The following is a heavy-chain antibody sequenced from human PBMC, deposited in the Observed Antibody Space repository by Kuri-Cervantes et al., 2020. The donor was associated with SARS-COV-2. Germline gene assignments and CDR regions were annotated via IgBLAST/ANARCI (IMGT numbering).Heavy chain of an antibody. CDR3: ARGTPPGGYSYGYTRKYYYYGMDV. D-gene: IGHD5-18*01. CDR1: GGSVSSYY. Sequence: SETLSLTCTVSGGSVSSYYWSWIRQPPGKGLKWIGEINHSGSTNYNPSLKSRVTISVDTSKNQFSLKLSSVTAADTAVYYCARGTPPGGYSYGYTRKYYYYGMDVWGQGTTVTVSS. J-gene: IGHJ6*02. CDR2: INHSGST. V-gene: IGHV4-34*01.